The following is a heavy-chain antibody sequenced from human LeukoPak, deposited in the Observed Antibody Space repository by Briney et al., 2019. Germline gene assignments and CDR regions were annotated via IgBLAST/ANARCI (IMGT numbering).Heavy chain of an antibody. Sequence: ASVKVSFKASSYTFTSYGISWVRQAPGQGLEWMGWISAYNGNTNYAQKLQGRVTMTTDTSTSTAYMELRSLRSDDTAVCYCARCTGSGYTVWYFDLWGRGTLVTVSS. CDR1: SYTFTSYG. J-gene: IGHJ2*01. V-gene: IGHV1-18*01. D-gene: IGHD3-22*01. CDR3: ARCTGSGYTVWYFDL. CDR2: ISAYNGNT.